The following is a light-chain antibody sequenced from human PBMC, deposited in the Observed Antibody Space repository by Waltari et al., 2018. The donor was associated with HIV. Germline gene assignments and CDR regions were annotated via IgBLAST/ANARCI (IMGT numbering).Light chain of an antibody. Sequence: QSALPQPASVSGSPGQSITISCSGTSSDVGTSNLVSWYQQHPGKAPKLIIYEVTKRPSGVSNRFSGSKSGNTASLTISGLQAEDEADYYCCSYADTKAVFGGGTQVTVL. CDR3: CSYADTKAV. J-gene: IGLJ3*02. CDR2: EVT. CDR1: SSDVGTSNL. V-gene: IGLV2-23*02.